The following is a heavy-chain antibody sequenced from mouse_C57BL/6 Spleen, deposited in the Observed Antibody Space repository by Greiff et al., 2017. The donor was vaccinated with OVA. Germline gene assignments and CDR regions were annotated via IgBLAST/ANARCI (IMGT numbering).Heavy chain of an antibody. CDR1: GYTFTSYW. CDR2: INPSSGYT. J-gene: IGHJ3*01. D-gene: IGHD2-3*01. CDR3: AKGFDAPWFAY. V-gene: IGHV1-7*01. Sequence: QVQLQQSGAELAKPGASVKLSCKASGYTFTSYWMHWVKQRPGQGLEWIGYINPSSGYTKYNQKFKDKATLTADISSSTAYMQLSSLTYEDSAVYYCAKGFDAPWFAYWGQGTLVTVSA.